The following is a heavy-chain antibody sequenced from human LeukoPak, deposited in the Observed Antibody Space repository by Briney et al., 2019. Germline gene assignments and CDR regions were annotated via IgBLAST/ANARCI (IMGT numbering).Heavy chain of an antibody. J-gene: IGHJ6*02. CDR2: MNPNSGNT. CDR3: ARGGSGLGDYYYYGMDV. V-gene: IGHV1-8*01. CDR1: GYTFTSYD. D-gene: IGHD4-17*01. Sequence: ASVKVSCKASGYTFTSYDINWVRQATGQGLEWMGWMNPNSGNTGYAQKFQGRATMTRNTSISTAYMELSSLRSEDTAVYYCARGGSGLGDYYYYGMDVWGQGTTVTVSS.